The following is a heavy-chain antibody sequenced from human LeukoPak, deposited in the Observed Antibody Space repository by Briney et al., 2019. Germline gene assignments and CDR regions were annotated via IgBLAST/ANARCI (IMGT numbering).Heavy chain of an antibody. CDR2: IYTSGST. CDR1: GGSISSYY. V-gene: IGHV4-4*07. CDR3: ARGTRPPYFDY. Sequence: SETLSLTCTVSGGSISSYYWSWIRQPAGQGLEWIGRIYTSGSTSYNPSLKSRVTMSVDTSTNQFSLKLSSVTAADTAVYYCARGTRPPYFDYWGQGTLVTVSS. J-gene: IGHJ4*02.